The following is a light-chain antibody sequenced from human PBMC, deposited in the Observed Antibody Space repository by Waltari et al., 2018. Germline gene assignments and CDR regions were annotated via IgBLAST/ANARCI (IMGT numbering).Light chain of an antibody. CDR2: KAS. CDR1: QNVRTY. Sequence: QMTQSPSTLSASVGDRFTFTGRASQNVRTYLAWYQHKSGKAPKLLIYKASTLEVGVPSRFSGSGSGTEFTLTIASLKPDDFGTYYCQQYNNYPWTFGQGTEVDVK. J-gene: IGKJ1*01. CDR3: QQYNNYPWT. V-gene: IGKV1-5*03.